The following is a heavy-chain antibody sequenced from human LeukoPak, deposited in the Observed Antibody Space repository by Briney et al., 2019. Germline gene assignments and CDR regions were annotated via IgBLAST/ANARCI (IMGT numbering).Heavy chain of an antibody. D-gene: IGHD3-9*01. CDR2: IIPIFGTA. CDR3: ARVGNVLRYFDWGDYYYYYMDV. CDR1: GGTFSSYA. Sequence: GASVKVSCKASGGTFSSYAISWVRQAPGQGLEWMGGIIPIFGTANYAQKFQGRVTITTDESTSTAYIELSSLRSEDTAVYYCARVGNVLRYFDWGDYYYYYMDVWGKGTTVTVSS. V-gene: IGHV1-69*05. J-gene: IGHJ6*03.